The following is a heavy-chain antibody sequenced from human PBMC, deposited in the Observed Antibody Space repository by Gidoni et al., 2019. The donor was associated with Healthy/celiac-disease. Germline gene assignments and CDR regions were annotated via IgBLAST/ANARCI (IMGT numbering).Heavy chain of an antibody. Sequence: TSGGYSWSWIRQPPGKGLEWIGYIYHSGSTYYNPSLKSRGTISVDRSKNQFSLKLSSVTAADTAVYYCARGPITIFGVVIKGFDYWGQGTLVTVSS. J-gene: IGHJ4*02. CDR1: TSGGYS. CDR2: IYHSGST. V-gene: IGHV4-30-2*01. CDR3: ARGPITIFGVVIKGFDY. D-gene: IGHD3-3*01.